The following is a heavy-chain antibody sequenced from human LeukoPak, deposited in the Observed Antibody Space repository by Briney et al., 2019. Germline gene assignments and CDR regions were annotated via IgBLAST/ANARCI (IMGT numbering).Heavy chain of an antibody. V-gene: IGHV4-34*01. J-gene: IGHJ6*02. CDR2: INHSGRT. D-gene: IGHD2-2*01. CDR3: ARDVVVVPAAIHYGMDV. Sequence: PSETLSLTCAVYGGSFSDYFWGWIRQPPGKGLEWIGEINHSGRTYYNPSLKSRVTISVDTSKNQFSLNLSSVTAADTAVYYCARDVVVVPAAIHYGMDVWGQGTTVTVSS. CDR1: GGSFSDYF.